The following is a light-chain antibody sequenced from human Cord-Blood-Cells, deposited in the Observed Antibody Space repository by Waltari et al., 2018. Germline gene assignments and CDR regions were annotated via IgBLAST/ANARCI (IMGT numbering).Light chain of an antibody. CDR3: CSYAGSSTSV. CDR1: SSDVWSYNL. CDR2: EGS. V-gene: IGLV2-23*01. Sequence: QSALTQPAPVSGSPGQSITISCNGTSSDVWSYNLVSCYQQPPGKAPKHIINEGSKRPSGVSNRVSCSESGNTASLTISGLQAEDEADYDCCSYAGSSTSVFGGGTNLTGL. J-gene: IGLJ3*02.